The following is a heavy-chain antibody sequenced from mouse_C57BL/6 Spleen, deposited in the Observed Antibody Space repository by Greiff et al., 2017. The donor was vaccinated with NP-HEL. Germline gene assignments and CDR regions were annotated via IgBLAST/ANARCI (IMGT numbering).Heavy chain of an antibody. CDR3: ARSEDSAGVAY. CDR1: GYTFTSYG. Sequence: VQLQQSGAELARPGASVKLSCKASGYTFTSYGISWVKQRTGQGLEWIGEIYPRSGNTYYIEQFKGKATLTADKSSSTAYMELRSLTSEDSAVYFCARSEDSAGVAYWGQGTLVTVSA. CDR2: IYPRSGNT. D-gene: IGHD3-2*02. V-gene: IGHV1-81*01. J-gene: IGHJ3*01.